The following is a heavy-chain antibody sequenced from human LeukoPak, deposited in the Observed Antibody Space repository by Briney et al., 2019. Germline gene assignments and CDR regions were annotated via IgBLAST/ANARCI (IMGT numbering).Heavy chain of an antibody. D-gene: IGHD1-26*01. CDR1: GGSFSGYY. CDR3: ARGREGRSGAFDI. Sequence: SETLSLTCAVYGGSFSGYYWNWIRQPPGKGLEWIGEINHSGSTNYNPSLKSRVTISVDTSKNQFSLKLSSVTAADTAVYYCARGREGRSGAFDIWGQGTMVTVSS. J-gene: IGHJ3*02. V-gene: IGHV4-34*01. CDR2: INHSGST.